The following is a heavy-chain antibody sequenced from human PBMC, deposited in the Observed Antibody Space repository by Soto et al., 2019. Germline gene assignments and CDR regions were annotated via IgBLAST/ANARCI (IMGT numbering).Heavy chain of an antibody. J-gene: IGHJ4*02. V-gene: IGHV3-21*01. CDR2: ISSSSYI. CDR1: RFTFSNYR. D-gene: IGHD3-22*01. Sequence: PGGSLRLSCAASRFTFSNYRMNWVRQAPGKGLEWVSSISSSSYIYYADSMKGRLTISRDNAKNSLYLQMNSLRAEDTAVYYCARYSYDSSGYSYYFDYWGQGTLVTVSS. CDR3: ARYSYDSSGYSYYFDY.